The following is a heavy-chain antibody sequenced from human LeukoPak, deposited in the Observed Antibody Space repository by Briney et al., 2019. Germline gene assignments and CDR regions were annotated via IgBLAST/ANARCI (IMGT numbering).Heavy chain of an antibody. CDR1: RFTLSTYW. CDR3: ARVAAGYSVNYFDY. V-gene: IGHV3-48*02. CDR2: ISTGSSTT. D-gene: IGHD4-23*01. Sequence: GGSLRLSCAASRFTLSTYWMSWVRQAPGKGLEWVSYISTGSSTTYYADSVKGRFTISRDNVENSLYLQMNSLRDEDTAVYYCARVAAGYSVNYFDYWGQGTLVTVSS. J-gene: IGHJ4*02.